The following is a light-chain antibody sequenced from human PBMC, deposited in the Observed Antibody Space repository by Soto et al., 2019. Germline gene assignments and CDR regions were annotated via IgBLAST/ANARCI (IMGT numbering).Light chain of an antibody. CDR1: QSVSSRR. CDR2: DAT. CDR3: QQYGNSPIT. V-gene: IGKV3D-20*01. J-gene: IGKJ5*01. Sequence: DIVLTHSPATLSLSPCERATLSSRASQSVSSRRLAWYQQRAGLAPRLLIYDATSRAFGVPDRFSGSGSGTDFTLTISRLEPEDFAVYSCQQYGNSPITFGQGTRLEIK.